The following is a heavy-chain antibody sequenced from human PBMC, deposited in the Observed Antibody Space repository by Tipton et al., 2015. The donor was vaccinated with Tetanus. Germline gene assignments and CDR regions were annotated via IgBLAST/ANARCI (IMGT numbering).Heavy chain of an antibody. Sequence: TLSLTCAVYGGSFSGYYWGWIRQPPGKGLEWIGEINHSGSTNYNPSLKSRVTISVDTSKNQFSLKLSSVTAADTAVYYCARVLGYSYGSHTFDYWGQGTLVTVSS. D-gene: IGHD5-18*01. CDR3: ARVLGYSYGSHTFDY. V-gene: IGHV4-34*01. CDR2: INHSGST. CDR1: GGSFSGYY. J-gene: IGHJ4*02.